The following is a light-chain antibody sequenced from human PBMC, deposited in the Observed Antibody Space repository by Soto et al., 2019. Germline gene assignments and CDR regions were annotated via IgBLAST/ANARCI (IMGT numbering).Light chain of an antibody. V-gene: IGKV3-20*01. CDR2: GAS. Sequence: EIVLTQSPGTLSLSPGERATLSCRASHTISSSYIAXXHQXPAXPTTPLTSGASSRAPSLPHRFTASGSGPHFALTISRLETEDFSVYYGQQYGSSPPTFGQGTKVDI. J-gene: IGKJ1*01. CDR3: QQYGSSPPT. CDR1: HTISSSY.